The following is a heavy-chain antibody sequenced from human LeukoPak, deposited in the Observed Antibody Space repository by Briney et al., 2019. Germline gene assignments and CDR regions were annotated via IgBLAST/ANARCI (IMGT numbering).Heavy chain of an antibody. V-gene: IGHV4-34*01. CDR1: GGSFSGYY. CDR2: INHSGST. D-gene: IGHD5-18*01. J-gene: IGHJ4*02. Sequence: PSETLSLTCAVYGGSFSGYYWSWIRQPPGKGLEWIGEINHSGSTNYNPSLKSRVTISVDTSKNQFSLKLSSVTAADTAVYYCARGGLRGYSYWGQGTLVTVSS. CDR3: ARGGLRGYSY.